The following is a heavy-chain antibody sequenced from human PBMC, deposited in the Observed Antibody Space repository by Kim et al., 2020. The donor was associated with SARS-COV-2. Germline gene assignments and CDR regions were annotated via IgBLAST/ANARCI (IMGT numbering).Heavy chain of an antibody. D-gene: IGHD1-26*01. CDR2: IYYSGST. J-gene: IGHJ3*02. CDR3: ARQGGATMRYDAFDI. CDR1: GGSISSSSYY. V-gene: IGHV4-39*01. Sequence: SETLSLTCTVSGGSISSSSYYWGWIRQPPGKGLEWIGSIYYSGSTYYNPSLKSRVTISVDTSKNQFSLKLSSVTAADTAVYYCARQGGATMRYDAFDIWGQGTMVTVSS.